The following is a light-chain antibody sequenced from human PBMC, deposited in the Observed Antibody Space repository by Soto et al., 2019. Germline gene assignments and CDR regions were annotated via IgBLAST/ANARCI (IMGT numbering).Light chain of an antibody. Sequence: SALAQPAPLSGAPGQSITLSCPGNSRDVGGYNYVSWYQQHPGKAPKLMIYDVSNRPSGVSNRFSGSKSGNTASLTISGLQAEDEDDYYCSSYKSSSTKVFGTGTKVTVL. CDR3: SSYKSSSTKV. V-gene: IGLV2-14*01. CDR2: DVS. J-gene: IGLJ1*01. CDR1: SRDVGGYNY.